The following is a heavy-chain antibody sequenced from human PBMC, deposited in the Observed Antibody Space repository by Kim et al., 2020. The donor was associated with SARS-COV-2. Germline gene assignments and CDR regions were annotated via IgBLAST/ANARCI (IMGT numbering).Heavy chain of an antibody. V-gene: IGHV3-48*03. CDR3: ARDRPTRPHYYYYYGMDV. CDR1: GFTFSSYE. J-gene: IGHJ6*02. CDR2: ISSSGSTI. Sequence: GGSLRLSCAASGFTFSSYEMNWVRQAPGKGLEWVSYISSSGSTIYYADSVMGRFTISRDNAKNSLYLQMNSLRAEDTAVYYCARDRPTRPHYYYYYGMDVWGQGTTVTVSS.